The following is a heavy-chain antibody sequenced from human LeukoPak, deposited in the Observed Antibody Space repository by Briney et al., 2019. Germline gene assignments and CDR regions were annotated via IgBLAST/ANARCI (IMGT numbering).Heavy chain of an antibody. CDR1: GGFISNYC. CDR3: ARDSRYYDFWSGYLDY. D-gene: IGHD3-3*01. V-gene: IGHV4-4*07. CDR2: ISTSGNT. J-gene: IGHJ4*02. Sequence: PSETLSLTCSVSGGFISNYCWSWIRQPAGKGLEWIRRISTSGNTNYNPSLKSRVTMSVDTSKNQFFLNLNSVTAADTAVYYCARDSRYYDFWSGYLDYWGQGTLVTVSS.